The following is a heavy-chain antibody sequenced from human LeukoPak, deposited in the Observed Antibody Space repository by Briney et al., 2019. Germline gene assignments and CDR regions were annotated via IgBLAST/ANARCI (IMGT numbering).Heavy chain of an antibody. D-gene: IGHD6-19*01. CDR2: IYTSGGT. J-gene: IGHJ4*02. CDR3: ARAAEYSSGWYLFDY. CDR1: GRSISKFY. Sequence: SHTLSLTRTLSGRSISKFYCTWIRQPAGKGLEWIGRIYTSGGTNSNPSLKSRVTMSVDTSKNQFSRKLSSVTAADTGMNYCARAAEYSSGWYLFDYWGQGILVTVSA. V-gene: IGHV4-4*07.